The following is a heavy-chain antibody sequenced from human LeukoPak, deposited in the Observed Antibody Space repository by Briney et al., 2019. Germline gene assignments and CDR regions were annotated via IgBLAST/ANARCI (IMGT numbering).Heavy chain of an antibody. J-gene: IGHJ6*02. CDR1: GFTFSSYA. CDR3: ARAGGGHFFYGMDV. D-gene: IGHD3-16*01. CDR2: ISYDGSNK. V-gene: IGHV3-30*04. Sequence: PGGSLRLSCAASGFTFSSYAMHWVRQAPGKGLEWVAVISYDGSNKYYADSVKGRFTISRDTSKNTLYLQVNSLRGGDTAVYYCARAGGGHFFYGMDVWGQGTTVTVSS.